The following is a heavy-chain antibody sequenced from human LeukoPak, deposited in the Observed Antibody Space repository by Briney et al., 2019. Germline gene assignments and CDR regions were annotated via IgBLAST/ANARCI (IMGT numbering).Heavy chain of an antibody. CDR2: ISDGGKTK. CDR1: GFTFRSSE. D-gene: IGHD5-12*01. V-gene: IGHV3-48*03. J-gene: IGHJ5*02. Sequence: GGSLRLSCAASGFTFRSSEMNWVRQAPGKGLEWVSYISDGGKTKYYTDSVKGRFTISRDNAKNSLYLQMNSLRAEDTAVYYCARDYSGWSLDPWGQGTLVTVSS. CDR3: ARDYSGWSLDP.